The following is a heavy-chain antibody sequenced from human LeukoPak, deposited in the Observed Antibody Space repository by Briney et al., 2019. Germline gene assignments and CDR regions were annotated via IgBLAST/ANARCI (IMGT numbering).Heavy chain of an antibody. J-gene: IGHJ3*02. Sequence: GGSLRLSCAASGFTFSSYAMSWVRQGPGKGLEWVSAISGSGGDTFYADSVKGRFTISRDNSKNTLYLQMNSLRAEDTAVYYCAKVRLRFLTTPTDAFDIWGQGTMVTVS. CDR2: ISGSGGDT. CDR3: AKVRLRFLTTPTDAFDI. CDR1: GFTFSSYA. V-gene: IGHV3-23*01. D-gene: IGHD3-3*01.